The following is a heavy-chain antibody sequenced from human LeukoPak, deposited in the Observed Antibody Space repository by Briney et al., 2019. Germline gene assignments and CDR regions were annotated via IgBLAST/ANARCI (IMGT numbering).Heavy chain of an antibody. CDR1: GFTFSSRL. CDR3: ARGWLRSDYCFDS. Sequence: GGSLRLSCAASGFTFSSRLMNWVRKAPGKGLVWVSRINSDVSSAGYADSVKGRFAISRDDAKNTLYLQMNSLRAEDTAVYYCARGWLRSDYCFDSWGQGTLVTVSS. J-gene: IGHJ4*02. V-gene: IGHV3-74*01. CDR2: INSDVSSA. D-gene: IGHD5-12*01.